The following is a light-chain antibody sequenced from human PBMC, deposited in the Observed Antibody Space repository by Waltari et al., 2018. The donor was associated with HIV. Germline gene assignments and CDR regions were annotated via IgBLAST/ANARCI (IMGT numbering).Light chain of an antibody. Sequence: QSVLTQPPSASGPPGQRVTISCSGSKATIGSNTVSWFQQLPGTAPKRLIYLNNQRPSGVPDRISGSKSGTSASLAISGLQSEDEAHYYCAAWDDSLNGRIFGGGTKLTVL. V-gene: IGLV1-44*01. J-gene: IGLJ2*01. CDR3: AAWDDSLNGRI. CDR2: LNN. CDR1: KATIGSNT.